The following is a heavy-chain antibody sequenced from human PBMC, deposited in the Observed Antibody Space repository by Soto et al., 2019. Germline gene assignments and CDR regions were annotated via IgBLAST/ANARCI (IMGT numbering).Heavy chain of an antibody. CDR1: GFSFNDYA. J-gene: IGHJ4*02. D-gene: IGHD3-22*01. CDR2: ISSDGHHQ. V-gene: IGHV3-30*03. CDR3: SRGTYYPQSSGLHADY. Sequence: SLRLSCATSGFSFNDYAVYWVRQAPGQGLEWVAIISSDGHHQFYLDNLRGRFAVSRDNSKNTLYLQMNSLRPEDTAVYYCSRGTYYPQSSGLHADYWGPGTVVTVSS.